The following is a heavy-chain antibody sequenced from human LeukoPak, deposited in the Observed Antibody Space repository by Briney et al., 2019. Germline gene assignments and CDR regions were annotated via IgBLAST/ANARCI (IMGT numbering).Heavy chain of an antibody. J-gene: IGHJ6*02. CDR2: IYYSGGT. D-gene: IGHD2-2*01. CDR3: ARDHRTDCSSTSCYKYYYYGMDV. V-gene: IGHV4-59*01. Sequence: SETLSLTCTVSGGSISSYYWSWIRQPPGKGLEWIGYIYYSGGTNYNPSLKSRVTISVDTSKNQFSLKLSSVTAADTAVYYCARDHRTDCSSTSCYKYYYYGMDVWGQGTTVTVSS. CDR1: GGSISSYY.